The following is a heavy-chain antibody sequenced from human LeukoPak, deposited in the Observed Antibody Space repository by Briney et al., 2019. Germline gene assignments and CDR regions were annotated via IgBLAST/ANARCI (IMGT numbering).Heavy chain of an antibody. J-gene: IGHJ5*02. CDR2: IYYSGST. D-gene: IGHD1-7*01. V-gene: IGHV4-59*01. CDR3: ARDNYWNSNWFDP. CDR1: GGSISSYY. Sequence: SETLSLTCTVSGGSISSYYWSWIRQPPGKGLEWNGYIYYSGSTNYNPSLKSRVTISVDTSKNQFSLKLSSVTAADTAVYYCARDNYWNSNWFDPWGQGTLVTVSS.